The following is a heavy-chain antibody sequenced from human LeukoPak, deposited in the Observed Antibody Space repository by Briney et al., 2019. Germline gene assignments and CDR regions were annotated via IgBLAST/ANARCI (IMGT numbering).Heavy chain of an antibody. Sequence: ASVKASCKASGYTFTSFYMHWVRQAPGQGLEWMGIINPRGGSATSAQKFQGRVTLTRDTSTSTVYMVLSSLRSEDTAVYYCARDYHGSGSLTTFDYWGQGTLVTVSS. CDR1: GYTFTSFY. J-gene: IGHJ4*02. CDR2: INPRGGSA. D-gene: IGHD3-10*01. CDR3: ARDYHGSGSLTTFDY. V-gene: IGHV1-46*01.